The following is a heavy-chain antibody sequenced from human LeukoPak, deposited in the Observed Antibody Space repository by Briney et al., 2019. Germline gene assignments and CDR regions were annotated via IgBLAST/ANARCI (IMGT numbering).Heavy chain of an antibody. CDR1: GGTFSSYA. J-gene: IGHJ4*02. V-gene: IGHV1-69*06. CDR3: ARDSGADIVVVPAASDY. CDR2: IIPIFGTA. Sequence: SVKVSCEASGGTFSSYAISWVRQAPGQGLEWMGGIIPIFGTANYAQKFQGRVTITADKSTSTAYMELSNLRSEDTAVYYCARDSGADIVVVPAASDYWGQGTLVTVSS. D-gene: IGHD2-2*01.